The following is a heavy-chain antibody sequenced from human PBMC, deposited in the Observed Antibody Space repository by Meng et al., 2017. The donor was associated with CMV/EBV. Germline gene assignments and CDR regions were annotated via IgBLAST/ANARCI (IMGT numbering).Heavy chain of an antibody. Sequence: GGSLRLSCAASGFTFSSYSMNWVRQAPGKGLEWVSSISSSSSYIYYADSVKGRFTISRDNAKNSLYLQMNSLRAEDTAVYYCARDLKPPYYDFWSGYFPIDYWSQGTLVTVSS. D-gene: IGHD3-3*01. CDR3: ARDLKPPYYDFWSGYFPIDY. CDR1: GFTFSSYS. J-gene: IGHJ4*02. V-gene: IGHV3-21*01. CDR2: ISSSSSYI.